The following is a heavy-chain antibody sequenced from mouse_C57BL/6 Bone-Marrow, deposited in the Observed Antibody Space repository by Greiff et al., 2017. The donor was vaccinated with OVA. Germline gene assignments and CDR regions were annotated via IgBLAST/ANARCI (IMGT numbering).Heavy chain of an antibody. CDR3: ARDSGYYGSSPYYFDY. CDR1: GYSITSGYY. V-gene: IGHV3-6*01. D-gene: IGHD1-1*01. J-gene: IGHJ2*01. CDR2: ISYDGSN. Sequence: EVQLQESGPGLVKPSQSLSLTCSVTGYSITSGYYWNWIRQFPGNKLEWMGYISYDGSNNYNPSLKNRISITRDTSKNQFFLKLNSVTTEDTATYYCARDSGYYGSSPYYFDYWGQGTTLTVSS.